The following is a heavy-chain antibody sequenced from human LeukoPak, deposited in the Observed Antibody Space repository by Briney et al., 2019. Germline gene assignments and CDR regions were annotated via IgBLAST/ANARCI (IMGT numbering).Heavy chain of an antibody. CDR2: ISAYNGNT. V-gene: IGHV1-18*01. CDR1: GYTFTSYG. J-gene: IGHJ4*02. D-gene: IGHD6-13*01. CDR3: AGAHLSWYSFDY. Sequence: ASVKVSCKASGYTFTSYGISWVRQAPGQGLEWMGWISAYNGNTNYAQKLQGRVTMTTDTSTSTAYMELRSLRSDDTAVYYCAGAHLSWYSFDYWGQGTLVTVSS.